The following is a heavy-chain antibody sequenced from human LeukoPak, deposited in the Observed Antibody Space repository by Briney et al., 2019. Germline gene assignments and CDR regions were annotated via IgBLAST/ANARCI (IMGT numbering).Heavy chain of an antibody. CDR2: IKGKTAAGAP. CDR3: ITGDYDFWSGFYSPNHYFDY. J-gene: IGHJ4*02. D-gene: IGHD3-3*01. V-gene: IGHV3-15*01. Sequence: GGSLRLSCAASGFTFTSAWMSWVRQAPGKGPEWVGRIKGKTAAGAPDYVASVKGRFTISRDDSKNTLFLQMNSLKTEDTAVYYCITGDYDFWSGFYSPNHYFDYWGQGTLVTVSS. CDR1: GFTFTSAW.